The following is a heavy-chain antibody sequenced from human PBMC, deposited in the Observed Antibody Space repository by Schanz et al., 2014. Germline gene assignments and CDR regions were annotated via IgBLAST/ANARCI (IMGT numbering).Heavy chain of an antibody. J-gene: IGHJ3*02. CDR1: GYTFTSYG. D-gene: IGHD3-10*01. CDR2: INAHTGNT. Sequence: QGQLVQSGAEVKKPGASVKVSCKASGYTFTSYGITWVRQAPGQGPELMGWINAHTGNTQYAQKFQGRVNMTRDTVTTTVHLELTRLRTDDTAIYYCARVHIATYHYNSPGACDIWGQGTRVTVSS. V-gene: IGHV1-18*01. CDR3: ARVHIATYHYNSPGACDI.